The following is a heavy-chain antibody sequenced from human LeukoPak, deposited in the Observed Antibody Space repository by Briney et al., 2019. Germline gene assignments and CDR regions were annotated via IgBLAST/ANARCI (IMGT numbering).Heavy chain of an antibody. D-gene: IGHD5-18*01. Sequence: GGSLRLSCAASGFTFSSYWMSWVRQAPGKGLEWVANIKQDGSEKYYVDSVKGRFTISRDNAKNSLYLQMNSLRAEDTAVYYCARPLYVDTAMVPYYWGQGTLVTVSS. J-gene: IGHJ4*02. V-gene: IGHV3-7*01. CDR2: IKQDGSEK. CDR3: ARPLYVDTAMVPYY. CDR1: GFTFSSYW.